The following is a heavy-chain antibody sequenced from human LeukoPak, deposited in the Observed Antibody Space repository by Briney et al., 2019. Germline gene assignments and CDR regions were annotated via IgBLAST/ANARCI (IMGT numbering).Heavy chain of an antibody. D-gene: IGHD2-2*01. CDR3: ARDLYGSSSSC. Sequence: PGGSLRLSCAASGFTFSSYSMKWVRQAPGKGLEWVSYISSSSSTINYADSVKGRFTISRDNAKNSLYLQMNSLRAEDTALYYCARDLYGSSSSCWGHGTLVTVSS. CDR2: ISSSSSTI. CDR1: GFTFSSYS. V-gene: IGHV3-48*01. J-gene: IGHJ4*01.